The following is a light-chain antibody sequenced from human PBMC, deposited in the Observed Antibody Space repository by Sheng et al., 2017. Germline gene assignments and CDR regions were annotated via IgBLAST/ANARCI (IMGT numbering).Light chain of an antibody. Sequence: DIQMTQSPSSLSASVGDRVTITCRASQTINTYVNWYQQKPGKAPNLLVYASSILQSGVPSRFSGSGSGTEFTLTISSLQPDDFATYYCQQQGTFGQGTKLEIK. CDR2: ASS. CDR3: QQQGT. J-gene: IGKJ2*01. V-gene: IGKV1-39*01. CDR1: QTINTY.